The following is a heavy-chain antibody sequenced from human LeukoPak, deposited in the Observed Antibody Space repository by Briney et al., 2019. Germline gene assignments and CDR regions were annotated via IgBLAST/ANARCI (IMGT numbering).Heavy chain of an antibody. V-gene: IGHV3-30-3*01. J-gene: IGHJ2*01. CDR2: ISYDGSNK. D-gene: IGHD3-22*01. CDR1: GFTFSSYA. Sequence: GGSLRLSCAASGFTFSSYAMHWVRQAPGKGLEWVAVISYDGSNKYYADSVKGRFTISRDNSKNTLYLQMNSLRAEDTAVYYCARLKYYYDSSGYYYGSWYFDLWGRGTLVTVSS. CDR3: ARLKYYYDSSGYYYGSWYFDL.